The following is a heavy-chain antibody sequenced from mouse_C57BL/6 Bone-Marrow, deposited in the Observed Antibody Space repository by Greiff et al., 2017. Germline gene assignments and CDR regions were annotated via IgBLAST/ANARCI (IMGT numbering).Heavy chain of an antibody. Sequence: QVQLQQPGAELVKPGASVKLSCKASGYTFTSYWMHWVKQRPGQGLEWIGMIHPNSGSTNYNEKFKNKATLTVDKSSSTAYMQLSSLTSEDSAVYHCARWYYGSMDYWGQGTSVTVSS. V-gene: IGHV1-64*01. CDR2: IHPNSGST. CDR3: ARWYYGSMDY. J-gene: IGHJ4*01. D-gene: IGHD1-1*01. CDR1: GYTFTSYW.